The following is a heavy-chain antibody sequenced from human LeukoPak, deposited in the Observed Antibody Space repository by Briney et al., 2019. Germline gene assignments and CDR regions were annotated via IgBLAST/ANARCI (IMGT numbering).Heavy chain of an antibody. CDR1: GFTFSGYG. D-gene: IGHD2-8*01. J-gene: IGHJ6*03. Sequence: GTSLRLSCAASGFTFSGYGMHWVRQAPGKGLEWVTLISYDGSNKYYVDSMKGRFTISRDNSKNTLYLQMNSLRAEDTGVYYCARSEMGYYYYYMDVWGKGTTVTVSS. CDR2: ISYDGSNK. CDR3: ARSEMGYYYYYMDV. V-gene: IGHV3-30*03.